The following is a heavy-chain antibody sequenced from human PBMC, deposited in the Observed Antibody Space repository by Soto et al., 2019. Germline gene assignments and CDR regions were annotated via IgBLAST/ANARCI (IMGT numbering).Heavy chain of an antibody. CDR1: GYTFTSYD. J-gene: IGHJ4*02. CDR2: MNPNSGNT. V-gene: IGHV1-8*01. D-gene: IGHD1-26*01. CDR3: ARAKRQVGKNYYFDY. Sequence: GASVKVSCKASGYTFTSYDINWVRQATGQGLEWMGWMNPNSGNTGYAQKFQGRVTMTRNTSISTAYMELSSLRSEDTAVYYCARAKRQVGKNYYFDYLGQGTLVSVSS.